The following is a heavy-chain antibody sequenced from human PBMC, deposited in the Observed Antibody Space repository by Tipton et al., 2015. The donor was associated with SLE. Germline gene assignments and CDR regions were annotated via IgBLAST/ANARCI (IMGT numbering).Heavy chain of an antibody. V-gene: IGHV4-34*01. J-gene: IGHJ6*03. CDR3: ARGVAIYWITYYDYYMDV. CDR2: INHSGRI. D-gene: IGHD2-2*03. CDR1: GESLSGHY. Sequence: TLSLTCTIYGESLSGHYWVWIRQPPGKGLEWIGDINHSGRIDYNPSLMRRVTISEATSKNQFSLTLTSVTAADTGVYYCARGVAIYWITYYDYYMDVWGKGTTVTVSS.